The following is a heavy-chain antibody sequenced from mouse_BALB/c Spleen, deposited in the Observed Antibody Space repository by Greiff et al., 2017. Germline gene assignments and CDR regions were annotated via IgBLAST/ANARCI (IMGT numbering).Heavy chain of an antibody. V-gene: IGHV1-80*01. CDR1: GFTFSSYG. J-gene: IGHJ3*01. D-gene: IGHD4-1*01. CDR3: ARLEPDWRAY. CDR2: INPGGGNT. Sequence: VQLQQSGAGLVKPGASLKISCTASGFTFSSYGMSWVKQSPGKGLEWVGEINPGGGNTNYKGKFKGQATLTADKASNTANMQLSSLTSEDPAGYFCARLEPDWRAYWGQGTLVTGSA.